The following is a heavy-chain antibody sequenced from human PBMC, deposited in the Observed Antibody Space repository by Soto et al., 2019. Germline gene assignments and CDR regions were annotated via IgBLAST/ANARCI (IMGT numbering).Heavy chain of an antibody. CDR1: GFTFRSYV. CDR3: ARWGTTGGLDV. D-gene: IGHD3-16*01. Sequence: QVQLVESGGGVVQPGTSLRLSCVGSGFTFRSYVIHWVRQAPGKGLEWVAITSYDGSNNFYGDSVKGRITIYRHNSRNTVELEMVSLRFEETALYYCARWGTTGGLDVWGQGTVVSVSS. V-gene: IGHV3-33*05. CDR2: TSYDGSNN. J-gene: IGHJ4*02.